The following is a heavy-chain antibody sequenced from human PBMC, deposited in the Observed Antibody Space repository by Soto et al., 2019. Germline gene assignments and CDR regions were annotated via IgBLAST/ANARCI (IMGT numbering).Heavy chain of an antibody. V-gene: IGHV3-23*01. J-gene: IGHJ5*02. CDR2: ISGSGGST. CDR1: GFTFSSYA. CDR3: AKDFGRTIFGVVISPWFDP. D-gene: IGHD3-3*01. Sequence: AGGSLRLSCAASGFTFSSYAMSWVRQAPGKGLEWVSAISGSGGSTYYADSVKGRFTISRDNSKNTLYLQMNSLRAEDTAVYYCAKDFGRTIFGVVISPWFDPWGQGTLVTVSS.